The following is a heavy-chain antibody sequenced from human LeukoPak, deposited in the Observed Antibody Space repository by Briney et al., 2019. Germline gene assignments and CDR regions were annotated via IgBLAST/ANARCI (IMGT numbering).Heavy chain of an antibody. D-gene: IGHD3-10*01. J-gene: IGHJ4*02. CDR3: VKSGSYYNEPYYFDY. CDR1: GFTFSKYA. V-gene: IGHV3-64D*06. Sequence: GGSLRLSCSASGFTFSKYAMHWVRQAPGKGLEYVSGISSNGGSTYYADSVKGRFTISRDNSKNTLYLQMSSLRAEDTAVYYCVKSGSYYNEPYYFDYWGQGTLVTVSS. CDR2: ISSNGGST.